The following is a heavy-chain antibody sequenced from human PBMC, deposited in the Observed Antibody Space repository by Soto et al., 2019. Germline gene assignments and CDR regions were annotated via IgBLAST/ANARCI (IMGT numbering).Heavy chain of an antibody. CDR1: GGSITSGGYS. Sequence: PSETLSLTCAVSGGSITSGGYSWGWIRQPPGQGLEWIGYMYHSGNTYYNPSLKGRVTISLDHSRNQFSLKLTSVTAADTAVYYCARAVYCTTANCWDDFHYYNIDVWGQGTAVTVSS. J-gene: IGHJ6*02. D-gene: IGHD2-2*01. CDR3: ARAVYCTTANCWDDFHYYNIDV. CDR2: MYHSGNT. V-gene: IGHV4-30-2*01.